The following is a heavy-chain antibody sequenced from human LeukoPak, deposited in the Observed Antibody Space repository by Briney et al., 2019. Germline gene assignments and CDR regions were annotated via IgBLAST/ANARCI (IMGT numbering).Heavy chain of an antibody. V-gene: IGHV3-7*01. CDR1: GFTFSTYW. CDR3: AKGGSRGYCSSTSCFSMD. J-gene: IGHJ4*02. Sequence: PGGSLRLSCAASGFTFSTYWMTWVRLAPGKGLEWVANIKEDGSEKHYVDSVKGRFTISRDNAKNSEFLQMDSLRVEDTAVYYCAKGGSRGYCSSTSCFSMDWGQGTLVTVSS. D-gene: IGHD2-2*01. CDR2: IKEDGSEK.